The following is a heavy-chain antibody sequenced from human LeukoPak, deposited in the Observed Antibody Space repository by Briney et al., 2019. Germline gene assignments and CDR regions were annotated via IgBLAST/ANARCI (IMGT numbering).Heavy chain of an antibody. CDR2: ISSSSTYI. Sequence: GGSLRLSCAASEFSFSSYTMNWVRQAPGKGLEWVSYISSSSTYIYYADSVKGRFTISRDNARNSLFLQMHSLRAEDTAVYYRTRSPQYCGSDCYSDYWGQGTLVTVSS. V-gene: IGHV3-21*01. D-gene: IGHD2-21*02. J-gene: IGHJ4*02. CDR1: EFSFSSYT. CDR3: TRSPQYCGSDCYSDY.